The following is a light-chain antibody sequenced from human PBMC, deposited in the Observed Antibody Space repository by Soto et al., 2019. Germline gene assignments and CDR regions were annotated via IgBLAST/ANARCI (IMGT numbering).Light chain of an antibody. CDR3: HSYTRSSTYV. CDR1: SSDIGTYKY. J-gene: IGLJ1*01. Sequence: QSALTQPASVSGSPGQSITISCTGTSSDIGTYKYVSWYQHHPGKAPKLIIFEVSYRPSGVSNRFSGSKSGNTASLTISGLLPEDEADYYCHSYTRSSTYVFGSETKLTVL. V-gene: IGLV2-14*01. CDR2: EVS.